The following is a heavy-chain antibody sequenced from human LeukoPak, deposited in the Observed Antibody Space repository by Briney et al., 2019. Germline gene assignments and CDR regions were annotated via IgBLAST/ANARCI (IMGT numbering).Heavy chain of an antibody. CDR1: GGSISSSGFY. J-gene: IGHJ3*02. Sequence: SETLSLTCTVSGGSISSSGFYWSWIRQPPGKGLEWIGYIYYSGSTNYNPSLKSRVTISVDTSKNQFSLKLSSVTAADTAVYYCVRWGYGTPDAFDIWGQGTMVTVSS. V-gene: IGHV4-61*08. CDR2: IYYSGST. D-gene: IGHD5-18*01. CDR3: VRWGYGTPDAFDI.